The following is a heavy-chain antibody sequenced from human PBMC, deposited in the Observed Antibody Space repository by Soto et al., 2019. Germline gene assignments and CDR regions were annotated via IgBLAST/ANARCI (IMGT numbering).Heavy chain of an antibody. V-gene: IGHV1-46*01. CDR2: INPSGGST. Sequence: QVQLVQSGAEVKKPGASVKVSCKASGYTFTSYYMHWVRQAPGQGLEWMGIINPSGGSTSYAQKFQGRVTMTRDTATSTVYRELSSLRSEDTAVYYCARDKWGWSGYRNWFDPWGQGTLVTVSS. CDR3: ARDKWGWSGYRNWFDP. J-gene: IGHJ5*02. CDR1: GYTFTSYY. D-gene: IGHD3-3*01.